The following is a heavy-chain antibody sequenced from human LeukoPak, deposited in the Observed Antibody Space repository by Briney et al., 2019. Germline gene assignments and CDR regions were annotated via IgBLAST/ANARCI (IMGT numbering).Heavy chain of an antibody. CDR2: IYPGDSDT. V-gene: IGHV5-51*01. D-gene: IGHD3-22*01. CDR3: ASNYYDSSGYYSDAFDI. J-gene: IGHJ3*02. CDR1: GYSFTSYW. Sequence: GESLKISCKGSGYSFTSYWIGWVRQMPGKGLEWMGIIYPGDSDTRYSPSFQGQVTISADKSISTAYLQWSSLKASDTAMYYCASNYYDSSGYYSDAFDIWGQGTMVTVSS.